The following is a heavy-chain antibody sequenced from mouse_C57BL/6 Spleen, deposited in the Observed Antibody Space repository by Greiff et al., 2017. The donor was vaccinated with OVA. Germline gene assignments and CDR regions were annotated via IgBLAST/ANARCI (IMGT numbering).Heavy chain of an antibody. CDR1: GYTFTSYW. Sequence: QVQLKQPGTELVKPGASVKLSCKASGYTFTSYWMHWVKQRPGQGLEWIGNINPSNGGTNYNEKFKSKATLTVDKSSSTAYMQLSSLTSEDSAVYYCARGDYYGSSYVGYTMDYWGQGTSVTVSS. CDR2: INPSNGGT. CDR3: ARGDYYGSSYVGYTMDY. D-gene: IGHD1-1*01. J-gene: IGHJ4*01. V-gene: IGHV1-53*01.